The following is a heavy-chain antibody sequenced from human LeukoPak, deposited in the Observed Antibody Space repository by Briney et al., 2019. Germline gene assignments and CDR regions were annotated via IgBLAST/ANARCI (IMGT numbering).Heavy chain of an antibody. J-gene: IGHJ4*02. Sequence: RLSCAXSGFTXSSYGMHWVRQAPGKGLEWVAVIWYDGSNKYYADSVKGRFTISRDNSKNTLYLQMNSLRAEDTAVYYCARGLEYYYDSSGYYYNYWGQGTLVTVSS. CDR2: IWYDGSNK. CDR3: ARGLEYYYDSSGYYYNY. CDR1: GFTXSSYG. D-gene: IGHD3-22*01. V-gene: IGHV3-33*01.